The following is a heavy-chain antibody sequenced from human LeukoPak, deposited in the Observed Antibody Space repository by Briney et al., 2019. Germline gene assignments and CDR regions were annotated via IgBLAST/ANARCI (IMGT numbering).Heavy chain of an antibody. CDR1: GGSIRSYY. D-gene: IGHD6-13*01. V-gene: IGHV4-59*01. CDR3: ARIHYSSSYDYWYFDL. J-gene: IGHJ2*01. Sequence: SETLSLTCTVSGGSIRSYYWSWIRQPPGKGLQWIGYIYYSGSTSYNPSLKSRVTISVDTSKNQFSLKLTSVTAADTAVYYCARIHYSSSYDYWYFDLWGRGTLVTVSS. CDR2: IYYSGST.